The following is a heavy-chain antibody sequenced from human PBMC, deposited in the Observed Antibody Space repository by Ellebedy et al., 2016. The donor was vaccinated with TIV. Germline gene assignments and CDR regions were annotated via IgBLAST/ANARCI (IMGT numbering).Heavy chain of an antibody. D-gene: IGHD6-19*01. Sequence: GESLKISCADSGFTFDTYAMHWVRQAPGKGLEWVAEVSYDGNTKYYTDSVKGRFTISRDNSKNTLYLQMNSLRAEDTAVYYCPYSSGWYKFDDWGQGTLVTVSS. CDR1: GFTFDTYA. V-gene: IGHV3-30*04. J-gene: IGHJ4*02. CDR3: PYSSGWYKFDD. CDR2: VSYDGNTK.